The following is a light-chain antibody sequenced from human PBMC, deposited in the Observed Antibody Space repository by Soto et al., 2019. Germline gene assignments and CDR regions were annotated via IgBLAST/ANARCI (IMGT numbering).Light chain of an antibody. V-gene: IGKV1-5*01. CDR3: QQYASYMLT. CDR2: DVS. J-gene: IGKJ4*01. Sequence: DIEMTQFPSTLSANVGDRVIITCRASQSVNKWLAWYQQKPGEAPRLLIYDVSSLESGVPSRFSGSGSGTEFTLTISSLQPEDSATYYCQQYASYMLTFGGGTKVRIK. CDR1: QSVNKW.